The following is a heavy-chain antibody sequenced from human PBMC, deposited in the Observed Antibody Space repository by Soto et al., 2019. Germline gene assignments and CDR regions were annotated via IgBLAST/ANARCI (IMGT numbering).Heavy chain of an antibody. CDR3: ARRLYYDSSGFEGGGMDV. D-gene: IGHD3-22*01. CDR2: IYYSGNT. V-gene: IGHV4-31*03. J-gene: IGHJ6*02. Sequence: SETLSLTCTVSGGSISSGGYYWSWIRQHPGKGLEWIGYIYYSGNTYYNPSLKSRVTISIDTSKNQFSLKLSSVTATDTAVYYCARRLYYDSSGFEGGGMDVWGQGTTVTVSS. CDR1: GGSISSGGYY.